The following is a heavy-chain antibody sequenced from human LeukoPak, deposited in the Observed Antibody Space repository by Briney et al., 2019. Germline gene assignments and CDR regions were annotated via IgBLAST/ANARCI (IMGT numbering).Heavy chain of an antibody. CDR1: GGSISSYY. V-gene: IGHV4-59*01. Sequence: SETLSLTCTVSGGSISSYYWNWIRQPPGKGLEWIGYIYSSGSTNYNPSLKSRVTISVDTSKNQFSLKLSSVTAADTAVYYCATRRGYCSGGNCNYSFDYWGQGTLVTVSS. J-gene: IGHJ4*02. D-gene: IGHD2-15*01. CDR3: ATRRGYCSGGNCNYSFDY. CDR2: IYSSGST.